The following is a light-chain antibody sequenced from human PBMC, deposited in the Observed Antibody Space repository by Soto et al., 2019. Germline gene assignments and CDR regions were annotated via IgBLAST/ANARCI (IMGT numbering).Light chain of an antibody. J-gene: IGLJ2*01. CDR3: CSYAGSSAV. CDR1: SSDVGSYNL. V-gene: IGLV2-23*01. CDR2: EGS. Sequence: QSALTQPASVSGSPGQSITICCTGISSDVGSYNLVSWYQQHPGKAPKLMIYEGSKRPSGVSNRFSGSKSGNTASLTISGLQAEDEADYYCCSYAGSSAVFGGGTKLTVL.